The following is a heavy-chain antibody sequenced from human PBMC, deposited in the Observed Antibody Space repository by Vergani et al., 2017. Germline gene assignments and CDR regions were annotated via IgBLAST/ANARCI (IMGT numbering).Heavy chain of an antibody. D-gene: IGHD1-26*01. Sequence: QVQLVESGGGVVQPGRSLRLSCAASGFTFSSYAMHWVRQAPGKGLEWVAVISYDGSNKYYADSVKGRFTISRDNAKDSLYLQMNSLRAEDTAVYYCARDSDFFSPVGATGFDYWGQGTLVTVSS. CDR3: ARDSDFFSPVGATGFDY. V-gene: IGHV3-30*07. CDR1: GFTFSSYA. J-gene: IGHJ4*02. CDR2: ISYDGSNK.